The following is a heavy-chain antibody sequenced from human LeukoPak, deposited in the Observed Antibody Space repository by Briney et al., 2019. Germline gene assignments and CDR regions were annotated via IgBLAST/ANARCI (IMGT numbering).Heavy chain of an antibody. CDR2: INPNSGGT. CDR1: GYTFTGYY. V-gene: IGHV1-2*02. J-gene: IGHJ5*02. D-gene: IGHD3-16*01. CDR3: AREWGSSGTNNWFDP. Sequence: ASVKVSCKASGYTFTGYYMHLVRQAPGQGLEWMGWINPNSGGTNYAQKFQGRVTMTRDTSISTAYMELSRLRSDDTAVYYCAREWGSSGTNNWFDPWGQGTLVAVSS.